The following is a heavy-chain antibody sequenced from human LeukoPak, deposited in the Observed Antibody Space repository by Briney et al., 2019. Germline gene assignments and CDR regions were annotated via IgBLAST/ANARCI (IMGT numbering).Heavy chain of an antibody. D-gene: IGHD2-2*01. CDR1: GFTFSYYT. J-gene: IGHJ4*02. Sequence: NPGGSLRLSCAASGFTFSYYTMNWVRQAPGKGLEWVSSISSSDSYIYYADSVKGRFTISRDNAKNSLYLEMNSLRAEDTAVYYCARGQYCSSSTCYGLFDYWGLGTLVTVSS. CDR2: ISSSDSYI. V-gene: IGHV3-21*01. CDR3: ARGQYCSSSTCYGLFDY.